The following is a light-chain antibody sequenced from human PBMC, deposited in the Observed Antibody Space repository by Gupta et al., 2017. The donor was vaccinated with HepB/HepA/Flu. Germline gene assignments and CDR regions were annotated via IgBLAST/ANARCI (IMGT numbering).Light chain of an antibody. CDR1: SSNVGRNN. J-gene: IGLJ2*01. CDR2: DND. V-gene: IGLV1-44*01. CDR3: AAWDTSLNVVV. Sequence: QSVLTQSTSVSGTPGQRVTISCSGSSSNVGRNNLNWYQQLPGTAPKLLIYDNDERPSGVPDRISGSKSGTSASLAISGLQSEDEADYYCAAWDTSLNVVVFGGGTKLTVL.